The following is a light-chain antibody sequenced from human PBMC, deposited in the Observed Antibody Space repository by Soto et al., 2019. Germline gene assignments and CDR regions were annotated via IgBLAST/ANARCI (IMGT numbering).Light chain of an antibody. J-gene: IGLJ2*01. CDR3: ASHTTSSTVV. CDR2: DVS. CDR1: SSDIGGYNF. V-gene: IGLV2-14*03. Sequence: QSVLAQPASVSGSPGQSITISCTGSSSDIGGYNFVSWYQQHPGKVPKLMIYDVSNRPSGVSSRFSGSKSDNTASLTISGRQAEDEADYYCASHTTSSTVVFGGGTKLTVL.